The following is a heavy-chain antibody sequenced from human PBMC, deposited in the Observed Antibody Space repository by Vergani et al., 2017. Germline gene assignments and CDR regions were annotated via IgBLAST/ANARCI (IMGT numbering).Heavy chain of an antibody. Sequence: EVQLLESGGNLIQPGGSLRLSCGASGFTFSSYAMSWVRLAPGRGLQWVSVISGSGRNTFYTDSVKGRFTISRDNSKDTLYLQMNSLRVEDTAIYYCAKARDPNCKGGNCYSYYYGLDLWGQGTTVTVSS. V-gene: IGHV3-23*01. D-gene: IGHD2-21*01. CDR1: GFTFSSYA. CDR3: AKARDPNCKGGNCYSYYYGLDL. CDR2: ISGSGRNT. J-gene: IGHJ6*02.